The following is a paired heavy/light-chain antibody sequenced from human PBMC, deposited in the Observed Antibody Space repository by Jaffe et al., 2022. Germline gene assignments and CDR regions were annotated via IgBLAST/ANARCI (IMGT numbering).Heavy chain of an antibody. CDR3: AKAVIGAPPYFDY. V-gene: IGHV3-23*01. Sequence: EVHLLESGGGLAQPGKSLRLSCAASGFTFSSYAMNWVRQAPGKGLEWVSAIGVSDDTFYADSVKGRFTISRDDSKNTLYLQMNSLRAEDTAIYYCAKAVIGAPPYFDYWGQGTLVTVSS. D-gene: IGHD2-21*01. CDR1: GFTFSSYA. CDR2: IGVSDDT. J-gene: IGHJ4*02.
Light chain of an antibody. CDR3: QRYNNYWA. CDR2: KAS. Sequence: DIQMTQSPSTLSASVGDRVTITCRASQYISDWLAWYQQKPGKAPKLLIYKASSLQSGVPSRFSGSGSGTEFTLTISSLQPDDFATYYCQRYNNYWAFGQGTKVEIK. V-gene: IGKV1-5*03. CDR1: QYISDW. J-gene: IGKJ1*01.